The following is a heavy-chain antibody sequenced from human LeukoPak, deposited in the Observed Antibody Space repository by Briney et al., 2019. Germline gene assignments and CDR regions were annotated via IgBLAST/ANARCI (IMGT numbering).Heavy chain of an antibody. CDR2: ISAYNGNT. D-gene: IGHD3-10*01. CDR1: GYSFTSYG. V-gene: IGHV1-18*01. Sequence: ASVKVSCRASGYSFTSYGISWVRQAPGQGFEWMGWISAYNGNTNYAQKLQGRVTVTTDTSTTTAYMELRSLRSDDTAVYYCARASGSGTYYSSYWGQGTLVTVSS. J-gene: IGHJ4*02. CDR3: ARASGSGTYYSSY.